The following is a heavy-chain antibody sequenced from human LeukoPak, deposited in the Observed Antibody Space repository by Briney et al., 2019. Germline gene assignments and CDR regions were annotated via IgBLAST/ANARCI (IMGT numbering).Heavy chain of an antibody. D-gene: IGHD6-25*01. Sequence: PGGSLRLSCVASEFTFSNYWMSWVRQAPGKGLEWVANINPDGSEKYLVDSVKGRFSISRDNAKNLLYLQMSGLRAEDTAVYYCMPGSGFWGQGTLVTVSS. CDR3: MPGSGF. CDR1: EFTFSNYW. V-gene: IGHV3-7*01. CDR2: INPDGSEK. J-gene: IGHJ4*02.